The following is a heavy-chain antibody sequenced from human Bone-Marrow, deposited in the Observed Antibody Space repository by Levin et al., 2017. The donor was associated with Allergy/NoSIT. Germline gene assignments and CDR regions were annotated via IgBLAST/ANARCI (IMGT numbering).Heavy chain of an antibody. Sequence: GGSLRLSCAASGFTFSSYSMNWVRQAPGKGLEWISYISSSSDTIYYADSVKGRFTMSRDNAKNSLYLQMNSLRAEDTAVYYCARDKGCSSTTCYRPFDPWGQGTLVTVSS. V-gene: IGHV3-48*01. CDR1: GFTFSSYS. CDR3: ARDKGCSSTTCYRPFDP. CDR2: ISSSSDTI. J-gene: IGHJ5*02. D-gene: IGHD2-2*01.